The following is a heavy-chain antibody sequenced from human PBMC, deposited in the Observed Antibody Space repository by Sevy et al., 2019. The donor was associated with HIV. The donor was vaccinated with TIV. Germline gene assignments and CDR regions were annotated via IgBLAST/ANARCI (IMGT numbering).Heavy chain of an antibody. CDR3: ARTGDSSGRDNCFDP. CDR2: IDPSHSYT. CDR1: GYTFTSYW. J-gene: IGHJ5*02. V-gene: IGHV5-10-1*01. D-gene: IGHD3-22*01. Sequence: VKSLKISCKGSGYTFTSYWISWVRQMTGKGLKLMGRIDPSHSYTHDNPSFQGHVTISVDKSINTAYLQWSSLKASDTAIYYCARTGDSSGRDNCFDPWGQGTLVTVSS.